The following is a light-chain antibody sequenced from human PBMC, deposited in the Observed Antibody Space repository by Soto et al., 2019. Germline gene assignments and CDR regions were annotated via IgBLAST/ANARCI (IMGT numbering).Light chain of an antibody. CDR3: QKYNSAPFT. V-gene: IGKV1-27*01. CDR2: AGS. CDR1: QDISKY. Sequence: DIQMTQSPSSLSASVGDRVTITCRASQDISKYLAWYQQKAGKVPKLLIYAGSTLRPGVPSRFSGSGSGTDFTLTISSLQPEDVASYYCQKYNSAPFTFGHGTKVDI. J-gene: IGKJ3*01.